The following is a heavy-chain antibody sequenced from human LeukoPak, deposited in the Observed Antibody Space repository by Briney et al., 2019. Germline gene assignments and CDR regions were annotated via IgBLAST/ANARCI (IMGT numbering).Heavy chain of an antibody. D-gene: IGHD3-22*01. CDR2: IYYSGST. Sequence: SETLSLTCTVSGGSISSTTYYWGWIRQPPGKGLEWIGSIYYSGSTYYNPSLKSRVTISVDTSKNQFSLKLSSVTAADTAVYYCARLVGSSGYYSNWFDPWGQGTLVTVSS. J-gene: IGHJ5*02. CDR3: ARLVGSSGYYSNWFDP. V-gene: IGHV4-39*01. CDR1: GGSISSTTYY.